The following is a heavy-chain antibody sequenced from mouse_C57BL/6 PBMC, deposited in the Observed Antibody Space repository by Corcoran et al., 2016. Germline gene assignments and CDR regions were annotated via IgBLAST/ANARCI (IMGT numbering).Heavy chain of an antibody. CDR3: ARSSITTVVATPFDY. Sequence: QVQLQQSGAELVKPGASVKISCKASGYAFSSYWMNWVKQRPGKGLEWIGQIYPGDGDTNYNGKFKGKATLTADKSSSTAYMQLSSLTSEDSAVYFGARSSITTVVATPFDYWGQGTTLTVSS. J-gene: IGHJ2*01. V-gene: IGHV1-80*01. CDR1: GYAFSSYW. D-gene: IGHD1-1*01. CDR2: IYPGDGDT.